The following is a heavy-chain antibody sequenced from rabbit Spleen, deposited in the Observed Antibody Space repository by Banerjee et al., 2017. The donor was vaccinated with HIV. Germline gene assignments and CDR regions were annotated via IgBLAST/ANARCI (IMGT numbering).Heavy chain of an antibody. CDR3: ARGSATMTMVITGYYFTL. CDR1: GFSFSSRYY. V-gene: IGHV1S40*01. Sequence: QSLEESGGGLVQPEGSLTLTCTASGFSFSSRYYMSWVRQAPGKGLEWIGLIATGNGGTYYATWAKGRFTISKTSSTTVTLQMTSLTAADTATYFCARGSATMTMVITGYYFTLWGPGTLVTVS. D-gene: IGHD2-1*01. CDR2: IATGNGGT. J-gene: IGHJ4*01.